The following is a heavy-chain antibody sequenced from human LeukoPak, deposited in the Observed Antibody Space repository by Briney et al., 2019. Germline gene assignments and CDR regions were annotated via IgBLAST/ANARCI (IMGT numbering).Heavy chain of an antibody. Sequence: PGGSLRLSCAASGFTFSSYAMSWVRQAPGKGLEWVSAISGSGGSTYYADSVKGRFTICRDNSKNKLYLQMNSLRAEDTAVYYCAKDMEAATIVGVFDYWGQGTLVTVSS. J-gene: IGHJ4*02. CDR1: GFTFSSYA. D-gene: IGHD5-12*01. CDR3: AKDMEAATIVGVFDY. V-gene: IGHV3-23*01. CDR2: ISGSGGST.